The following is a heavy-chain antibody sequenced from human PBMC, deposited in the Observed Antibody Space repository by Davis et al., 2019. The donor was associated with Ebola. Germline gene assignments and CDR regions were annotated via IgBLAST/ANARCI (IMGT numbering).Heavy chain of an antibody. CDR3: ARSGLSFGVVKYHYGMDA. D-gene: IGHD3-3*01. V-gene: IGHV3-23*01. Sequence: ETLSLTCAVYGGSFSGFHWTWVRQAPGKGLEWVSAISGSGGNTYYADSVKGRFTISRDNSKKTMYLQMNSLRGEDTAVYYCARSGLSFGVVKYHYGMDAWGKGTTVTVSS. CDR2: ISGSGGNT. J-gene: IGHJ6*04. CDR1: GGSFSGFH.